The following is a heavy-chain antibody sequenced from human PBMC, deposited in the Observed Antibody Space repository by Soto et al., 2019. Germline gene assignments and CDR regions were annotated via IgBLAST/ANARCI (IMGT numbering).Heavy chain of an antibody. Sequence: EVQLVESGGGLVQAGGSLRLFCAVSGFTFSSYEMNWVRQAPGKGLEWVSAISGSGGSTYYADSVKGRFTISRDNSKNTLYLQMNSLRAEDTAVYYCAKDFLRWSDYYYYGMDVWGQGTTVTVSS. CDR3: AKDFLRWSDYYYYGMDV. CDR2: ISGSGGST. D-gene: IGHD4-17*01. CDR1: GFTFSSYE. J-gene: IGHJ6*02. V-gene: IGHV3-23*04.